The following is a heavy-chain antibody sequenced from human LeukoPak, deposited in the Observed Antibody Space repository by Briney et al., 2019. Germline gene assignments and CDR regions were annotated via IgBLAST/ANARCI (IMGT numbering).Heavy chain of an antibody. D-gene: IGHD6-13*01. CDR2: IWYDGSNK. CDR1: GFTFSSYG. V-gene: IGHV3-33*01. CDR3: ARAIALYSRRYYYGMDV. Sequence: PGRSLRLSCAASGFTFSSYGMHWVRQAPGKGLEWVAVIWYDGSNKYYADSVKGRFTISRDNSKNTLYLQMNSLRAEDTAVYYCARAIALYSRRYYYGMDVWGQGTTVTVSS. J-gene: IGHJ6*02.